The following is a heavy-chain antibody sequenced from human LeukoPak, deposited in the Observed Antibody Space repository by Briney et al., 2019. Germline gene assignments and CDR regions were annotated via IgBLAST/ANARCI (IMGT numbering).Heavy chain of an antibody. CDR2: IYYSGST. CDR1: GGSISSGGYY. D-gene: IGHD3/OR15-3a*01. V-gene: IGHV4-39*01. Sequence: PSETLSLTCTVSGGSISSGGYYWSWIRQHPGKGLEWIGYIYYSGSTYYNPSLKSRVTISVDTSKNQFSLKLSSVTAADTAVYYCARQRLDLWDPEFAPWGQGTLVTVSS. J-gene: IGHJ5*02. CDR3: ARQRLDLWDPEFAP.